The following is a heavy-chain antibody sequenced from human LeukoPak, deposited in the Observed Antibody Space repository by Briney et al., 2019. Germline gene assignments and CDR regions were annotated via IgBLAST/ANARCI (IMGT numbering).Heavy chain of an antibody. D-gene: IGHD1-14*01. J-gene: IGHJ4*02. Sequence: PGTSLRLSCAASGFTFRRFAIHWVRQAPGKGLEWVAVINTDGTKKYYADSVTGRFKMSRDTSKSTVALEMTSLRPEDAGVYYCAKDGGHRNDFEYWGREPWSPSR. CDR2: INTDGTKK. CDR3: AKDGGHRNDFEY. V-gene: IGHV3-30*04. CDR1: GFTFRRFA.